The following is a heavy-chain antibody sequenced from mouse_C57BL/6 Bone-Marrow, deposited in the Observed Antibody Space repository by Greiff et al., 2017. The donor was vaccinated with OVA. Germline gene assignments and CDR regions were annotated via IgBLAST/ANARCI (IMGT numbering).Heavy chain of an antibody. CDR2: IYPGNSDT. CDR1: GYTFTSYW. CDR3: TGYYYGSSYYFDY. J-gene: IGHJ2*01. Sequence: VQLKQSGTVLARPGASVKMSCKTSGYTFTSYWMHWVKQRPGQGLEWIGAIYPGNSDTSYNQKFKGKAKLTAVTSASTAYMELSSLTNEDSAVYYGTGYYYGSSYYFDYWGQGTTLTVSS. V-gene: IGHV1-5*01. D-gene: IGHD1-1*01.